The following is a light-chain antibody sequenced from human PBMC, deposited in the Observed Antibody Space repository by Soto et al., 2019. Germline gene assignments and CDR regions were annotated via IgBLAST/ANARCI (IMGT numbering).Light chain of an antibody. J-gene: IGLJ1*01. CDR2: DVN. V-gene: IGLV2-18*02. Sequence: QSALTQPPSVSGSPGQSVTISCTGTSSDVGSYNRVSWYQQSPGTAPKLMIYDVNNRPSGVPDRFSGSKSGNTASLTISGLQAEDEADYYCSSYTSSSGVFGTGTKLTVL. CDR3: SSYTSSSGV. CDR1: SSDVGSYNR.